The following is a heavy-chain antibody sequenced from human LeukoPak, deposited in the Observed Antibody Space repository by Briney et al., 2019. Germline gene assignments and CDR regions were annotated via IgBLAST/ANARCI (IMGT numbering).Heavy chain of an antibody. D-gene: IGHD6-19*01. V-gene: IGHV4-34*01. CDR2: INHSGST. J-gene: IGHJ4*02. CDR1: GGSFSGYY. Sequence: SETLSLTCAVYGGSFSGYYWSWIRQPPGKGLEWIGEINHSGSTNYNPSLKSRVTISVDTSKNQFFLKLSSVIAADTAVYYCARGLRGQWLSSPFDYWGQGTLVTVSS. CDR3: ARGLRGQWLSSPFDY.